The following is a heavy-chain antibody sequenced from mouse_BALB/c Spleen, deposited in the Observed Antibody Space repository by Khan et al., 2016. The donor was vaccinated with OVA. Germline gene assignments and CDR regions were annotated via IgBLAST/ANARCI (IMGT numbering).Heavy chain of an antibody. CDR1: GYTFTNYW. J-gene: IGHJ1*01. V-gene: IGHV1-63*02. CDR2: IYPRGYYI. Sequence: QVQLQQSGAELVRPGTSVKISCKASGYTFTNYWLSWVKQRPGHGLEWIGDIYPRGYYIYYNEKFKDKATLTADTSYNAAYMQLSSRTSEDSAVYVGTRWATWFFDGRGAGTTGTVSS. CDR3: TRWATWFFDG. D-gene: IGHD3-1*01.